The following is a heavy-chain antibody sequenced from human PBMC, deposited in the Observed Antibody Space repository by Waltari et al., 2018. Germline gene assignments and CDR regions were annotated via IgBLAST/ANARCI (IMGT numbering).Heavy chain of an antibody. J-gene: IGHJ2*01. V-gene: IGHV3-30*18. D-gene: IGHD3-10*02. CDR3: AKDSLTFTMLLDL. CDR2: ISYDGSNK. Sequence: QEQLVESGGGVVRPGRSLRLSCEGSGFTFSSYGMHWVRQAPGKGLEWVAVISYDGSNKYYADSVKGRFTISRDNSKNTLYLQMNSLRAEDTAVYYCAKDSLTFTMLLDLWGRGTLVTVSS. CDR1: GFTFSSYG.